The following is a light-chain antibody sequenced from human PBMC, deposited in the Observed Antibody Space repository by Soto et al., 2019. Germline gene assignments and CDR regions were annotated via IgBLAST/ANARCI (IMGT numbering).Light chain of an antibody. CDR2: KAS. J-gene: IGKJ4*01. CDR1: QSISSW. CDR3: QQYNSYSPLT. V-gene: IGKV1-5*03. Sequence: DIQMTQSTSILSASVGDRVTITCRASQSISSWLAWYQQKPGKAPKLLIYKASGLESGVPSRFSGSGSGTDFTLTIRSLQPDDFATYYCQQYNSYSPLTFGGGTKVDIK.